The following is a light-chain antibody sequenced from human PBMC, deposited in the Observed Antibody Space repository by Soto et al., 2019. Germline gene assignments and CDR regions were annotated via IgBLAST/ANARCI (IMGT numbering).Light chain of an antibody. J-gene: IGKJ4*01. CDR1: QSVSSN. Sequence: ELVMTQSPATLSVSPGERATLSCRASQSVSSNLAWYQQKPGQAPRLLIYGASTRATGIPARFSGSGSGTEFPLTISSLQSEDFAVYYCQQYNNWPPLTFGGGTKVEIK. V-gene: IGKV3-15*01. CDR2: GAS. CDR3: QQYNNWPPLT.